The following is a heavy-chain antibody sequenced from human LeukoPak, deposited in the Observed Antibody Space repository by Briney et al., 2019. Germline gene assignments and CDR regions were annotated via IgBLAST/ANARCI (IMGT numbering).Heavy chain of an antibody. V-gene: IGHV1-69*13. Sequence: ASVKVSCKASGGTFSSYAISWVRQALGQGLEWMGGIIPIFGTANYAQKFQGRVTITADESTSTAYMELSSLRSEDTAVYYCARIAGYSYGGTIDYWGQGTLVTVSS. J-gene: IGHJ4*02. CDR2: IIPIFGTA. CDR1: GGTFSSYA. D-gene: IGHD5-18*01. CDR3: ARIAGYSYGGTIDY.